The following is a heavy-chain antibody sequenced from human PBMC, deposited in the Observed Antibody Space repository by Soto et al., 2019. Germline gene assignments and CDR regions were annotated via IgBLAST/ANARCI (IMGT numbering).Heavy chain of an antibody. Sequence: SGPTLVNPTQTLTLTCTFSGFSIRTSGMYVSWIRQPPGKALEWLAFINWNDDKYYNTSLKTRLRISKDASKSQVVLTMTTVAPLDPATYSCARTEYPSGLRSARSSFASWGQGTPVTVSS. CDR2: INWNDDK. CDR3: ARTEYPSGLRSARSSFAS. V-gene: IGHV2-70*01. D-gene: IGHD6-6*01. J-gene: IGHJ4*02. CDR1: GFSIRTSGMY.